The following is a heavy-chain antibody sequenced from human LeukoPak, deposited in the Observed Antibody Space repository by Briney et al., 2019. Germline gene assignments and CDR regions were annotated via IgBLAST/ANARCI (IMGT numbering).Heavy chain of an antibody. D-gene: IGHD2/OR15-2a*01. J-gene: IGHJ4*02. CDR3: ARGGYFSFDC. V-gene: IGHV3-23*01. CDR2: ITANTRGSIT. CDR1: GFSFSTYD. Sequence: GGSLRLSCVTSGFSFSTYDMSWVRQAPGKGLEWVSGITANTRGSITYYADSVKGRFTISRDSSKDPLYLQMNSLRAEDTAVYFCARGGYFSFDCWGQGTLVTVS.